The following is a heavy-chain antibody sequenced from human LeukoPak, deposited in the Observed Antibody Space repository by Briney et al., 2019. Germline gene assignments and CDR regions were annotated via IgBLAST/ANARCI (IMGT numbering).Heavy chain of an antibody. CDR2: VSTGSNYI. CDR1: GFTFSSYS. D-gene: IGHD4-17*01. V-gene: IGHV3-21*01. CDR3: AKDAVTTFKSYFDY. J-gene: IGHJ4*02. Sequence: GGSLRLSCTASGFTFSSYSLNWVRQAPGKGLEWVSSVSTGSNYIYYADSVKGRFTISRDNDKNSLYLQMNSLRVEDTAVYYCAKDAVTTFKSYFDYWGQGTLVTVSS.